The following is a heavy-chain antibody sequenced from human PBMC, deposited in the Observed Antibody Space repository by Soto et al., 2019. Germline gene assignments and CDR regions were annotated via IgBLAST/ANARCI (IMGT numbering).Heavy chain of an antibody. CDR2: ISDDGSTA. D-gene: IGHD1-1*01. Sequence: XVSLRLSCAVSGFTFSACRIHGVRRVRGKGLTWVSRISDDGSTATYADSVKGRFVISRDNAKNSLYLEMNTLRVDDSGLYYCARGPRGSSTGTGAHWGRGTLVTISS. V-gene: IGHV3-74*01. CDR1: GFTFSACR. J-gene: IGHJ4*02. CDR3: ARGPRGSSTGTGAH.